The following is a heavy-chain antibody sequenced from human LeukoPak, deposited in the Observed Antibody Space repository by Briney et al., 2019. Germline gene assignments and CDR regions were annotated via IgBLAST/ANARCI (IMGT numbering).Heavy chain of an antibody. CDR2: INHSGST. D-gene: IGHD1-1*01. Sequence: SETLSLTCAVYGGSFSGYYWSWIRQPPGKGLEWIGEINHSGSTNYNPSLKSRVTISVDTSKNQFSLKLSSVTAADTAVYYCAREGPESAGNYWGQGTQVTVSS. CDR1: GGSFSGYY. CDR3: AREGPESAGNY. J-gene: IGHJ4*02. V-gene: IGHV4-34*01.